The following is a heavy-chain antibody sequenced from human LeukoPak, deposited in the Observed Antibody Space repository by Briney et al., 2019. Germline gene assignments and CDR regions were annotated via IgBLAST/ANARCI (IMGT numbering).Heavy chain of an antibody. V-gene: IGHV3-74*01. CDR2: IDNDGRGT. D-gene: IGHD3-16*01. J-gene: IGHJ4*02. CDR3: ASLNYGPDY. Sequence: PGGSLRLSCAASGFTFSTYWMLWLRPAPGKGLVWVSRIDNDGRGTSYADSVKGRFTISRDNAKNRLYLQMNSLRAEDTAVYYCASLNYGPDYWGQGTLVTVSS. CDR1: GFTFSTYW.